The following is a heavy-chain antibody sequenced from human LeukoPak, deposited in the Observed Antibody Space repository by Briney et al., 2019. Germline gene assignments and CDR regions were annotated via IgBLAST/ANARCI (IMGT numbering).Heavy chain of an antibody. D-gene: IGHD3-22*01. J-gene: IGHJ1*01. Sequence: PGGSLRLSCAASGFTFSSYSMNWVRQAPGKGLEWVSYISSSSSTIYYADSVKGRFTISRDNAKNSLYLQMNSLRAEDTAVYYCARDRTPSYYYDSSAQRGQYFQHWGQGTLVTVSS. V-gene: IGHV3-48*04. CDR3: ARDRTPSYYYDSSAQRGQYFQH. CDR1: GFTFSSYS. CDR2: ISSSSSTI.